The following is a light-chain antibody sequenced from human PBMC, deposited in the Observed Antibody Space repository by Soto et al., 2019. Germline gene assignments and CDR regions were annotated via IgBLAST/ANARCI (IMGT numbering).Light chain of an antibody. J-gene: IGKJ3*01. CDR1: QSITNW. CDR2: DAY. CDR3: QQYNSYSPLT. V-gene: IGKV1-5*01. Sequence: DIQMTQSPSTLSASVGDRVTITCRASQSITNWLSWYQQKPGKAPKLLVYDAYSLESGVPSRFSGSGSGTEFTLTISSLQPDDFAPYYCQQYNSYSPLTFGPGTKVDIK.